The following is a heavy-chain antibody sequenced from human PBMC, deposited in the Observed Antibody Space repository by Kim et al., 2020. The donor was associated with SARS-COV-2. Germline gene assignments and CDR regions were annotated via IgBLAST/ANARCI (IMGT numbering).Heavy chain of an antibody. V-gene: IGHV4-59*01. CDR3: ASSGSSSSVGYYGMDV. D-gene: IGHD6-6*01. Sequence: SLKSRVTISVDTSKNQFSLKLSSVTAADTAVYYCASSGSSSSVGYYGMDVWGQGTTVTVSS. J-gene: IGHJ6*02.